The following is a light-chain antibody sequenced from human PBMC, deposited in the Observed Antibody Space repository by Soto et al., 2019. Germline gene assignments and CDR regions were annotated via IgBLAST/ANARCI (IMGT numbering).Light chain of an antibody. V-gene: IGLV2-14*01. CDR2: DVS. CDR1: SSDVGGYNY. Sequence: QSALTQPASVSGSPGQSITISCTGTSSDVGGYNYVSWYQQHPGKAPKLMIYDVSNRPSGVSNRFSGSKSGNTASLTISGLQAEVEADYYCSSYTSSSVVFGEGTKLTVL. J-gene: IGLJ2*01. CDR3: SSYTSSSVV.